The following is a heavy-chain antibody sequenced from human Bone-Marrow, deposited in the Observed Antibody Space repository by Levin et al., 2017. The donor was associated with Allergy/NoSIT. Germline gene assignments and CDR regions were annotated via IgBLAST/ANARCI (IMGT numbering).Heavy chain of an antibody. CDR1: GGSISSYH. D-gene: IGHD5-12*01. Sequence: SQTLSLTCTVSGGSISSYHWSWIRQPPGKGLEWIGYIYDSSGSTNYNPSLKSRVTISVDTSKNQFSLKLSSVTAADTAVYYCARDRAIVTTNAIYDYGMDGWGQGTTVTVSS. CDR2: IYDSSGST. J-gene: IGHJ6*02. V-gene: IGHV4-59*01. CDR3: ARDRAIVTTNAIYDYGMDG.